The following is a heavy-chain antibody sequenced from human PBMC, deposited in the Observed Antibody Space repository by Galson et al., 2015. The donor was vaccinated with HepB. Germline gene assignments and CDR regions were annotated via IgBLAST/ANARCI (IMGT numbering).Heavy chain of an antibody. D-gene: IGHD1-1*01. CDR1: GFTFSSYS. V-gene: IGHV3-48*01. Sequence: SLRLSCAASGFTFSSYSMNWVRQAPGKGLEWVSYISSSSSTIYYANSVKGRFTISRDNAKNSLYLQMNSLRAEDTAVYYCASIYKPQTADYWGQGTLVTVSS. J-gene: IGHJ4*02. CDR2: ISSSSSTI. CDR3: ASIYKPQTADY.